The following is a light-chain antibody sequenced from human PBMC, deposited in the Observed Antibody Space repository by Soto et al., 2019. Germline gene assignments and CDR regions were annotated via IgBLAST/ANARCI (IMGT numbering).Light chain of an antibody. CDR2: DTS. CDR1: QSLSSNY. V-gene: IGKV3-11*01. Sequence: EIVLTQSPGTLSLSPGERATLSCRASQSLSSNYLAWYQQKPGQAPRLLIYDTSNRATGIPARFSGSGSGTDFTLTISSLEPEDFAVYYCQQRSNWPPLTFGGGTKVDIK. CDR3: QQRSNWPPLT. J-gene: IGKJ4*01.